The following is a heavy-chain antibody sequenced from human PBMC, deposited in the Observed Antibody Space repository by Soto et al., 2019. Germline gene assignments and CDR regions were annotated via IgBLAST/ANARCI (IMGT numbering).Heavy chain of an antibody. V-gene: IGHV4-34*01. J-gene: IGHJ3*02. CDR2: INHSGST. D-gene: IGHD1-26*01. Sequence: SETLSLTCAVYGGSFSGYYWSWIRQPPGKGLEWIGEINHSGSTNYNPSLKSRVTISVDTSKNQFSLKVSSVNAADTAVYYCARGAVVRTLIVGATDAFDIWGQGTMVTVSS. CDR1: GGSFSGYY. CDR3: ARGAVVRTLIVGATDAFDI.